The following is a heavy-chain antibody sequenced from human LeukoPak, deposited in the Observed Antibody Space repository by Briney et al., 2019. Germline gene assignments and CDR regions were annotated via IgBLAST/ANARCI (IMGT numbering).Heavy chain of an antibody. CDR2: ISGSGGST. V-gene: IGHV3-23*01. D-gene: IGHD1-26*01. CDR1: GFTFSSYA. CDR3: AKDTYTHSGTYYLYYFDY. J-gene: IGHJ4*02. Sequence: GGSLRLSCAASGFTFSSYAMSWVRQAPGEGLEWVSGISGSGGSTHYADSVKGRFTISRDNSKNTLYLQMNSLRAEDTAVYYCAKDTYTHSGTYYLYYFDYWGQGTLVTVSS.